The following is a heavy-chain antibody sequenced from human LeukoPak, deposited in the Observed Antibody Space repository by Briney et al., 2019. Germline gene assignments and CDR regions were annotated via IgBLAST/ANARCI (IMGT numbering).Heavy chain of an antibody. CDR2: INPSGGST. Sequence: ASVKVSCKASGYTFTSYYMHWVRQAPGQGLEWMGIINPSGGSTSYAQKFQGRVTMTRDTSTSRVYMELSSLRSEDTAVYYCARVQRVDSSGYLFDYWGQGTLVTVSS. J-gene: IGHJ4*02. D-gene: IGHD3-22*01. V-gene: IGHV1-46*01. CDR1: GYTFTSYY. CDR3: ARVQRVDSSGYLFDY.